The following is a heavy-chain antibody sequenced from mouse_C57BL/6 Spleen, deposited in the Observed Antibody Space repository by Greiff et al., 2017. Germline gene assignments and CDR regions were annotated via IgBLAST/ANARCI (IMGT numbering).Heavy chain of an antibody. J-gene: IGHJ2*01. CDR2: IWRGGST. Sequence: QVQLQQSGPGLVQPSQSLSITCTVSGFSLTSYGVHWVRQSPGKGLEWLGVIWRGGSTDYNAAFMSRLSITKDNSTSQVFFKMNSLQADDTAIYYCAKADYGSSYVFDYWGQGTTLTVSS. D-gene: IGHD1-1*01. CDR3: AKADYGSSYVFDY. CDR1: GFSLTSYG. V-gene: IGHV2-5*01.